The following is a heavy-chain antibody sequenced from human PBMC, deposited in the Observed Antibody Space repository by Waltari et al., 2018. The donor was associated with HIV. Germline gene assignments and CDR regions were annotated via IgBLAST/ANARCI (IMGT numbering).Heavy chain of an antibody. Sequence: QVQLVQSGAEVQRPGAPVKVSCKVSGSTFTEFSMHWLRQAPGKGLEWMGGFDPGDGETIYAQKFQGRVTMTEDTSTDTAYMELSSLRSEDTAVYYCAVGRFDPWGQGTLVTVSS. J-gene: IGHJ5*02. CDR3: AVGRFDP. CDR1: GSTFTEFS. CDR2: FDPGDGET. V-gene: IGHV1-24*01.